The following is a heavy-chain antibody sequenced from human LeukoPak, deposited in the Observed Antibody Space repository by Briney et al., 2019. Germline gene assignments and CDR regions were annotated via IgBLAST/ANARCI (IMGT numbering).Heavy chain of an antibody. V-gene: IGHV3-23*01. D-gene: IGHD3-22*01. Sequence: GGSLRLSCAASGFTFSSYAMSWVRQAPGKGLEWVSATSGSGGSTYYADSVKGRFTISRDNSKNTLYLQMNSLRAEDTAVYYCARDSSNYYDSSGYYYDYYYMDVWGKGTTVTVSS. J-gene: IGHJ6*03. CDR1: GFTFSSYA. CDR2: TSGSGGST. CDR3: ARDSSNYYDSSGYYYDYYYMDV.